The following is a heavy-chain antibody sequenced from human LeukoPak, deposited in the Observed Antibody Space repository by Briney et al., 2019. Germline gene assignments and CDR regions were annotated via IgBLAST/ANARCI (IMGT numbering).Heavy chain of an antibody. Sequence: GGSLRLSCAVSGFTFTNYAMIWVRQSPGKGLEWVSAISGSGGSTYYADSVKGRFTISRDNSKNTLFLQVNSLRAEDTAVYYCGKDPNGDYVGAFDMWGQGTMVTVSP. CDR1: GFTFTNYA. J-gene: IGHJ3*02. V-gene: IGHV3-23*01. CDR2: ISGSGGST. D-gene: IGHD4-17*01. CDR3: GKDPNGDYVGAFDM.